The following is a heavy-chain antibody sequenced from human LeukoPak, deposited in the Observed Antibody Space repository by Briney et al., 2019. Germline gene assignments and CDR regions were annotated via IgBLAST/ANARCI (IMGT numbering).Heavy chain of an antibody. J-gene: IGHJ3*02. CDR2: IYYSGST. CDR3: ALTPFKVFGGVLGGTRYVVFDI. D-gene: IGHD3-16*01. V-gene: IGHV4-59*08. Sequence: SETLSLTCTVSGGSISSYYWSWIRQPPGKGLEWIGYIYYSGSTNYNPSLKSRVTISVDTSKNQFSLKLSSVTAADTAVYYWALTPFKVFGGVLGGTRYVVFDIGGKGKMVPV. CDR1: GGSISSYY.